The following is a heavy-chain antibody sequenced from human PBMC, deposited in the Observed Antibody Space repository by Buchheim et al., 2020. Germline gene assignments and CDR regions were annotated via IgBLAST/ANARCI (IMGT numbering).Heavy chain of an antibody. J-gene: IGHJ4*02. CDR3: ARIINGGYYFDY. V-gene: IGHV3-72*01. CDR1: GFTFSDHY. Sequence: EVQLVESGGGLVQPGGSLRLSCAASGFTFSDHYMDWVRQAPGKGLEWVGRTRKKANSYTTEYAASVKGRFTISRDDSKNSLYLQMNSLKTEDTAVYYCARIINGGYYFDYWGQGTL. D-gene: IGHD3-10*01. CDR2: TRKKANSYTT.